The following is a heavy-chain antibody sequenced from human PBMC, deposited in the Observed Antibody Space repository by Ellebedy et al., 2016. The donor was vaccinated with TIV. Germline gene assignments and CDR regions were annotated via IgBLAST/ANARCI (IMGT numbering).Heavy chain of an antibody. CDR2: IWFDGSLT. CDR3: ARGPS. CDR1: GFTFTDFH. V-gene: IGHV3-33*01. Sequence: PGGSLRLSCAASGFTFTDFHMHWVRQAPGTGLEWVAVIWFDGSLTFYADSVKGRFTISRDNSKNTLYLQMNSLRAEDTAVYYCARGPSWGQGTLVTVSS. J-gene: IGHJ5*02.